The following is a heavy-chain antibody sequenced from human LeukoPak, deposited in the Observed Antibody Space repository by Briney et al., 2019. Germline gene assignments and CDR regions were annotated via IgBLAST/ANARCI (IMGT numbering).Heavy chain of an antibody. CDR3: AKRSDGYSGFDY. CDR2: ISDSGGST. J-gene: IGHJ4*02. D-gene: IGHD5-18*01. CDR1: GFTFPSYA. Sequence: DPGGSLRLSCAASGFTFPSYAMSWVRQAPGKGLNWVSAISDSGGSTYYADSVKGRFTISRDNSKNTLYLQMNSLRAEDTAVYYCAKRSDGYSGFDYWGQGTLVTLSS. V-gene: IGHV3-23*01.